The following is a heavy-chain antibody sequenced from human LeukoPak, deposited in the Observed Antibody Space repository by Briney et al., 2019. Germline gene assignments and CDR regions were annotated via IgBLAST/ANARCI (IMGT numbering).Heavy chain of an antibody. CDR2: ISGTGDSI. CDR1: GFTFSSYS. J-gene: IGHJ4*02. D-gene: IGHD3-10*01. V-gene: IGHV3-64*01. Sequence: GGSLRLSCAAPGFTFSSYSLYWVRQAPGKGLECVSGISGTGDSIYYAKSVKGRFTISRDNSNNTLYLQMGSLRPEDMALYYCARRKPSSYGFDSWGQGTLVTVSS. CDR3: ARRKPSSYGFDS.